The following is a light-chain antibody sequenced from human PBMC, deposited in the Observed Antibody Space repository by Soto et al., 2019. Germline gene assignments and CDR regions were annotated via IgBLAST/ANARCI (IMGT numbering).Light chain of an antibody. J-gene: IGLJ1*01. V-gene: IGLV2-14*01. CDR3: SSYTSSSTYV. CDR1: SSDVGGYNY. Sequence: ALAQPASVSGSPGQSITISCTGTSSDVGGYNYVSWYQQHPGKAPKLMIYDVSNRPSGVSNRFSGSKSGNTASLTISGLQAEDEADYYCSSYTSSSTYVFGTGTKATVL. CDR2: DVS.